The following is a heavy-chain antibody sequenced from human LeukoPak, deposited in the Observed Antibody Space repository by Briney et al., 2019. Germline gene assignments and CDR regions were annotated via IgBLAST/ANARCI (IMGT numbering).Heavy chain of an antibody. J-gene: IGHJ4*02. D-gene: IGHD1-26*01. V-gene: IGHV4-38-2*02. CDR1: GYSISSGYY. CDR3: ARLAGATPFDY. CDR2: IYHSGST. Sequence: PETLSLTCTVSGYSISSGYYWGWIRQPPGKGLEWIGSIYHSGSTYYNPSLKSRVTISVDTSKNQFSLKLSSVTSADTAVYYCARLAGATPFDYWGQGTLVTVSS.